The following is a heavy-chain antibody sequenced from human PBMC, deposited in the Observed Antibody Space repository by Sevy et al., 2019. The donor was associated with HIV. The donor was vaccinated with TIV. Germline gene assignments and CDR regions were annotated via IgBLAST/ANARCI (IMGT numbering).Heavy chain of an antibody. Sequence: ASVKVSCKPSGGTISNYGFSWVRQAPGQGLEWVGGITPFFGTISYAQKLQDRVTIIADDSAGTIYMQLSRLRSEDTAVYYCARQNAVTGRRDYFDLWGRGTLVTVSS. D-gene: IGHD2-21*02. CDR1: GGTISNYG. CDR2: ITPFFGTI. J-gene: IGHJ4*02. CDR3: ARQNAVTGRRDYFDL. V-gene: IGHV1-69*13.